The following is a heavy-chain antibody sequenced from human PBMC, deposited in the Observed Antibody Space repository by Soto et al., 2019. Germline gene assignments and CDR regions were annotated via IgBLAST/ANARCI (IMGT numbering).Heavy chain of an antibody. CDR3: TRWDGRCSGGSCFFDS. V-gene: IGHV3-7*01. Sequence: EVQLVESGGGLVQSGGSLRLSCIASGFSLTGYWMSWVRQTPGKGLEWVAKINEDGTKRDYMESVEGRFTISRDNAKNSLSLQMSSLRGDDTAVYYCTRWDGRCSGGSCFFDSWGQGTLVTVSS. CDR2: INEDGTKR. CDR1: GFSLTGYW. J-gene: IGHJ4*02. D-gene: IGHD2-15*01.